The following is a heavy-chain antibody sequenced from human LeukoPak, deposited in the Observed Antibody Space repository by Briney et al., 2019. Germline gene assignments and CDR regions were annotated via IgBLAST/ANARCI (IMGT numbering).Heavy chain of an antibody. V-gene: IGHV4-34*01. CDR2: INHSGST. CDR3: ARGLNARSRFGNYGYLYFDY. Sequence: SETLSLTCAVYGGSFSGYYWSWIRQPPGKGLEWIGEINHSGSTNYNPSLKSRVTISVDTSKNQFSLKLSSVTAADTAVYYCARGLNARSRFGNYGYLYFDYWGQGTLVTVSS. J-gene: IGHJ4*02. D-gene: IGHD3-10*01. CDR1: GGSFSGYY.